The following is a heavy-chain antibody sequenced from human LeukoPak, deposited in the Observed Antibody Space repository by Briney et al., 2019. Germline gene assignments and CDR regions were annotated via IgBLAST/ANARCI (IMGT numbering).Heavy chain of an antibody. D-gene: IGHD3-9*01. CDR3: ARDYYDILTGYYLLDY. Sequence: ASVKVSCKASGGTFSSYAISWVRQAPGRGLEWMGGIIPIFGTANYAQKFQGRVTITADESTSTAYMELSSLRSEDTAVYYCARDYYDILTGYYLLDYWGQGTLVTVSS. CDR2: IIPIFGTA. J-gene: IGHJ4*02. V-gene: IGHV1-69*13. CDR1: GGTFSSYA.